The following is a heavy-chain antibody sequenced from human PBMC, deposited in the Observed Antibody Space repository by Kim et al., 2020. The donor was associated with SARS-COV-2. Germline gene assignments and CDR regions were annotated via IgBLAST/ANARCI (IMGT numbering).Heavy chain of an antibody. V-gene: IGHV3-30*04. CDR3: ARDQIQIYYYDSSGYDAFDI. J-gene: IGHJ3*02. CDR1: GFTFSRYA. Sequence: GGSLRLSCAASGFTFSRYAMYWVRQAPGKGLEWVTFISYDGSTKYYADSVKGRFTISRDNSKNTLYLQMNSLRAEDTAVYYCARDQIQIYYYDSSGYDAFDIWGQGTMVTVSS. CDR2: ISYDGSTK. D-gene: IGHD3-22*01.